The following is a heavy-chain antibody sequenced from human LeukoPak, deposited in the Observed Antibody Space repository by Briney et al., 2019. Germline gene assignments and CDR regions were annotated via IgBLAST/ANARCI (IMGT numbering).Heavy chain of an antibody. J-gene: IGHJ4*02. CDR2: ISAGGGSS. CDR3: AKDGVGGALDY. V-gene: IGHV3-23*01. D-gene: IGHD2-21*01. CDR1: GFXLSNYA. Sequence: GGSLRLSCAASGFXLSNYAMTWVRQAPGKGLEWVSRISAGGGSSYHADSVKGRFTISRDNSKSTLYLQMNSLRAEDTALYFCAKDGVGGALDYWGQGTLVTVSS.